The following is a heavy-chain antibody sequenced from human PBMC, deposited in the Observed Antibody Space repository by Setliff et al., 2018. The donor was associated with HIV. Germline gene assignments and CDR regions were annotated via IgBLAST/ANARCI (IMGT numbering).Heavy chain of an antibody. CDR3: ATDSSGYYSLYYYYYMDV. CDR1: GGSISSSSYY. J-gene: IGHJ6*03. CDR2: IYYSGST. Sequence: SETLSLTCTVSGGSISSSSYYWGWIRQPPGKGLEWIGSIYYSGSTYYNPSLKSRVTISVDTSKNQFSLKLSSVTAADTAVYYCATDSSGYYSLYYYYYMDVWGKGTTVT. V-gene: IGHV4-39*01. D-gene: IGHD3-22*01.